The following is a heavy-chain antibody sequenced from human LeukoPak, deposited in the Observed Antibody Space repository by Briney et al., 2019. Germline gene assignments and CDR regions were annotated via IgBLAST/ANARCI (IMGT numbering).Heavy chain of an antibody. Sequence: ASVKVSCKASGYTFTSYDINWVRQATGQGLEWMGWINPNSGGTNYAQKFQGRVTMTRDTSISTAYMELSRLRSDDTAVYYCARDTGELEPPIFDYWGQGTLVTVSS. J-gene: IGHJ4*02. V-gene: IGHV1-2*02. D-gene: IGHD1-1*01. CDR1: GYTFTSYD. CDR3: ARDTGELEPPIFDY. CDR2: INPNSGGT.